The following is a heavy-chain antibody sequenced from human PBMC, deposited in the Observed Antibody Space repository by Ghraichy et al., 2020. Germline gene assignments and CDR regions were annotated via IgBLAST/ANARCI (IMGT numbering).Heavy chain of an antibody. V-gene: IGHV3-23*01. Sequence: GGSLRLSCAASGFTFSTYAMSWVRQAPGKGLEWLSVITGSGSGTYYADSVKGRFTISRDNSKGTVYLQMNSLRAEDTAIYYCAKDSRTAVISRWGQGTLVTVSS. CDR1: GFTFSTYA. J-gene: IGHJ4*02. CDR2: ITGSGSGT. D-gene: IGHD2-21*01. CDR3: AKDSRTAVISR.